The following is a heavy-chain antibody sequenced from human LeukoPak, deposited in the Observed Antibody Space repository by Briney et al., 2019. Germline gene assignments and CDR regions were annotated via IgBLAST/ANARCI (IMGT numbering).Heavy chain of an antibody. CDR3: ARDGYNPLAADRRGYTAVAGVDYDY. V-gene: IGHV1-69*04. J-gene: IGHJ4*02. CDR2: IIPILGIA. D-gene: IGHD6-19*01. Sequence: SVKVSCKASGGTFSSYAISWVRQAPGQGLEWMGRIIPILGIANYAQKFQGRVTITADKSTSTAYMELSSLRSEDTAVYYCARDGYNPLAADRRGYTAVAGVDYDYWGQGTLVTVSS. CDR1: GGTFSSYA.